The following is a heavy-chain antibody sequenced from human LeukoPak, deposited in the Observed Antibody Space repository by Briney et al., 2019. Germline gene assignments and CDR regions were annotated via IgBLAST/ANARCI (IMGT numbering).Heavy chain of an antibody. Sequence: GGSLRLSCAASGFTFSSYWMSWVRQAPGKGLEWVANIKQDGSEKYYVDSVKGRFTISRDNAKSSLYLQMNSLRVDDTALYYCARREEWVGSGMDVWGQGTTVTVSS. CDR1: GFTFSSYW. J-gene: IGHJ6*02. CDR3: ARREEWVGSGMDV. D-gene: IGHD1-26*01. V-gene: IGHV3-7*03. CDR2: IKQDGSEK.